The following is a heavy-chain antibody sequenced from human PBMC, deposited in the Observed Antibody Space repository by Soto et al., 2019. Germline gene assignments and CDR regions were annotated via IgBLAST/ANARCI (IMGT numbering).Heavy chain of an antibody. CDR3: ARGGYSSSWPYNWFDP. J-gene: IGHJ5*02. CDR2: INPNSGGT. Sequence: ASVKVSCKASGYTFTGYYMHWVRQAPGQGLEWMGWINPNSGGTNYAQKFQGWVTMTRDTSISTAYMELSRLRSDDTAVYYCARGGYSSSWPYNWFDPWGQGTLVTVSS. V-gene: IGHV1-2*04. CDR1: GYTFTGYY. D-gene: IGHD6-13*01.